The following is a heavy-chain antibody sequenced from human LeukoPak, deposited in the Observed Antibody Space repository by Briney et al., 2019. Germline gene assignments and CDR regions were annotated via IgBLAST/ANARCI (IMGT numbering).Heavy chain of an antibody. Sequence: GGSLRLSCAASEFTFSSYGMHWVRQAPGKGLEWVAVISYDGSNKYYADSVKGRFTISRDNSKNTLYLQMNSLRAEDTAVYYCAKSRGSSDYFDYWGQGTLVTVSS. J-gene: IGHJ4*02. CDR1: EFTFSSYG. D-gene: IGHD3-10*01. CDR2: ISYDGSNK. V-gene: IGHV3-30*18. CDR3: AKSRGSSDYFDY.